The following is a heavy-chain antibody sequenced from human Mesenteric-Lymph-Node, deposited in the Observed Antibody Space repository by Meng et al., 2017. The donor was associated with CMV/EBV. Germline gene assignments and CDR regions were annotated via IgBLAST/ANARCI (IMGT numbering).Heavy chain of an antibody. J-gene: IGHJ4*02. Sequence: QVEFNQWGAGLLKPSEPLSFTCAVYGRSFSGYYWNWIRQSPEKGLEWIWEINHSGSTTYNPSFTSRIIISVGTSTNQISLNMSSVTAADTAVYYCARGSSYDILTGYFDYWGQGALVTVSS. CDR3: ARGSSYDILTGYFDY. CDR1: GRSFSGYY. V-gene: IGHV4-34*01. CDR2: INHSGST. D-gene: IGHD3-9*01.